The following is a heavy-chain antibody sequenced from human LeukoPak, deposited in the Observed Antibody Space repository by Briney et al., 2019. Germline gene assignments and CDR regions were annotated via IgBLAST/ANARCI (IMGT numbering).Heavy chain of an antibody. CDR3: ARDRGGFTYGEYYFDY. CDR2: IVVGSGNT. D-gene: IGHD2-15*01. V-gene: IGHV1-58*01. CDR1: GFTFTSSA. J-gene: IGHJ4*02. Sequence: SVKVSCKASGFTFTSSAVQWVRQARGQRLEWIGWIVVGSGNTNYAQKFQERVTITRDMSTSTAYMELSSLRSEDTAVYYCARDRGGFTYGEYYFDYWGQGSLVTVSS.